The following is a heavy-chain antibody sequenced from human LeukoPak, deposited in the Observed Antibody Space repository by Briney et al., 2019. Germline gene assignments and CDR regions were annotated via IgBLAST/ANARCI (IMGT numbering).Heavy chain of an antibody. J-gene: IGHJ4*02. CDR1: GFTFDDYP. V-gene: IGHV3-43*02. CDR2: ISGDGVST. CDR3: AHDCAISGNMNPLCLPDY. D-gene: IGHD1-20*01. Sequence: GGSLRLSCEVSGFTFDDYPMNWVRQAPGKGLEWVSLISGDGVSTYYADSVKGRFTISRDNSKNSLYLQMNSLRTEDTALYYCAHDCAISGNMNPLCLPDYWGQGTLVTVSS.